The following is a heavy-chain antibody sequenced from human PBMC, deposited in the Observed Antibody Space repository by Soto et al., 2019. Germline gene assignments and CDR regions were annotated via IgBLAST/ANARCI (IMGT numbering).Heavy chain of an antibody. J-gene: IGHJ6*03. Sequence: GASVKVSCKASGYTFTSYDINWVRQATGQGLEWMGWMNPNSGNTGYAQKFQGRVTMTRNTSISTAYMELSSLRSEDTAVYYCARDDQRAEERGYDWGTLTATYYYYYYMDVWGKGTTVTVS. D-gene: IGHD5-12*01. V-gene: IGHV1-8*01. CDR2: MNPNSGNT. CDR1: GYTFTSYD. CDR3: ARDDQRAEERGYDWGTLTATYYYYYYMDV.